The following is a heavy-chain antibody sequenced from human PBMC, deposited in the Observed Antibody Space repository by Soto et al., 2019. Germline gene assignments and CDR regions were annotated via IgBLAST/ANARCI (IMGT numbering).Heavy chain of an antibody. D-gene: IGHD6-13*01. CDR2: INHSGST. CDR1: GGSFSGYY. CDR3: ASGAENSSSWLPYYYYGMDV. V-gene: IGHV4-34*01. Sequence: SETPSLTCAVYGGSFSGYYWSWIRQPPGKGLEWIGEINHSGSTNYNPSLKSRVTISVDTSKNQFSLKLSSVTAADTAVYYCASGAENSSSWLPYYYYGMDVWGQGTTVTVSS. J-gene: IGHJ6*02.